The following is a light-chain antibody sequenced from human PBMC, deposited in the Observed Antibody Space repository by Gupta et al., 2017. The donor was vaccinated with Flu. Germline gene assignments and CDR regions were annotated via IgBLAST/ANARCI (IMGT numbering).Light chain of an antibody. CDR3: SSHAGRVTWV. V-gene: IGLV2-11*01. Sequence: QSAPTQPRSVSGSPGQSVTISCTGTSNDVGSSNRVSWYQQRPGKAPKLILYDVTERPSGVPDRFSGSKSCNTASLTISGLQADDEADYYCSSHAGRVTWVFGTGTTVTVL. CDR2: DVT. CDR1: SNDVGSSNR. J-gene: IGLJ1*01.